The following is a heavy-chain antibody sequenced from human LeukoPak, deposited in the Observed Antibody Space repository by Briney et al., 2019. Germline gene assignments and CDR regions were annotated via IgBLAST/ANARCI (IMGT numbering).Heavy chain of an antibody. D-gene: IGHD6-19*01. CDR3: AKGSSSGWYGEGAFDI. J-gene: IGHJ3*02. CDR2: ISSSSSYT. V-gene: IGHV3-11*06. Sequence: PGGSLRLSCPASGFTFSDYYMSWIRQAPGRGLEWVSYISSSSSYTNYADSVKGRFTISRDNAKNSLYLQMNSLRAEDTAVYYCAKGSSSGWYGEGAFDIWGQGTMVTVSS. CDR1: GFTFSDYY.